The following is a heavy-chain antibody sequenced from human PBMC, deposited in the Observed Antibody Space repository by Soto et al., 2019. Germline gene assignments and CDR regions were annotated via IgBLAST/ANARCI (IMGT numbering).Heavy chain of an antibody. V-gene: IGHV3-74*01. Sequence: EVQLVESGGALVQPGGSLRLSCAASGFTFSSYWMHWVRQVPGKGLLWVSRTNPDGTTTNYADSVRGRFTVSRDNAQNTLYLQMNGLRADDTAVYYCARTSDFWGQGTLVTVSS. CDR1: GFTFSSYW. J-gene: IGHJ4*02. CDR3: ARTSDF. CDR2: TNPDGTTT.